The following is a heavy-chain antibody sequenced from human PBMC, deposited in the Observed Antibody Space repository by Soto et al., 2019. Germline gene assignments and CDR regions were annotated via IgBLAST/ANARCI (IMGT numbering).Heavy chain of an antibody. CDR1: GGAFSGYY. J-gene: IGHJ5*02. Sequence: PSETLALTCAVYGGAFSGYYWSWIRQPPGKGLEWIGEINHSGSTNYNPSLKSRVTISVDTSKNQFSLKLSSVTAADTAVYYCARAPRKWLRPGLKYCSSGSCYGGWFDPWGQGTLVT. CDR2: INHSGST. V-gene: IGHV4-34*01. CDR3: ARAPRKWLRPGLKYCSSGSCYGGWFDP. D-gene: IGHD2-15*01.